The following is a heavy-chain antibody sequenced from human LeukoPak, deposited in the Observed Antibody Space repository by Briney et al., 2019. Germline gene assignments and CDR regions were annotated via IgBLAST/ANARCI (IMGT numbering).Heavy chain of an antibody. CDR2: IRYDGSNK. D-gene: IGHD2-2*02. CDR1: GFTFSSYG. V-gene: IGHV3-30*02. J-gene: IGHJ4*02. Sequence: GGSLRLSCAASGFTFSSYGMHWVRQAPGKGLEWVAFIRYDGSNKYYADSVKGRFTISRDNSKNTLYLQMNSLRAEDTAVYYCAKEALGYCSSTSCYKGLYFDYWGQGTLVTVSS. CDR3: AKEALGYCSSTSCYKGLYFDY.